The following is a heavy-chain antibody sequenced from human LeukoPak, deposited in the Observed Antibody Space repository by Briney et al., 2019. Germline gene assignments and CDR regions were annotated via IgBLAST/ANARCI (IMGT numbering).Heavy chain of an antibody. CDR3: AREGGGDYFDY. D-gene: IGHD3-16*01. Sequence: GRSLRLSCAASGFTFSSYGMHWVRQAPGKGLEWVAVIWYDGSNKYYADSVKGRFTTSRDNSKNTLYLQMNSLRAEDTAVYYCAREGGGDYFDYWGQGTLVTVSS. V-gene: IGHV3-33*01. J-gene: IGHJ4*02. CDR2: IWYDGSNK. CDR1: GFTFSSYG.